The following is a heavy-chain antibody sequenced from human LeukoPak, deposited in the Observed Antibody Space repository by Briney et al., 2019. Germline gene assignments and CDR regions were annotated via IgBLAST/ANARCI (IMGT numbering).Heavy chain of an antibody. CDR1: GFTFSSYA. CDR3: ATRGTYYYDSSGYYHDDY. V-gene: IGHV3-23*01. D-gene: IGHD3-22*01. J-gene: IGHJ4*02. CDR2: ISGSGGST. Sequence: PGGSLRLSCAASGFTFSSYAMSWVRQAPGKGLEWVSAISGSGGSTYYADSVKGRFTISRDNSKNTLYLQMNSLRAEDTVVYYCATRGTYYYDSSGYYHDDYWGEGTLVTVSS.